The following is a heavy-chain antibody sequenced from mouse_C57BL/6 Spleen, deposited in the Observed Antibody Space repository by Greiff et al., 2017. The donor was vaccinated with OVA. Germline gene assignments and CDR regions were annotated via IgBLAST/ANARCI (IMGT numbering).Heavy chain of an antibody. D-gene: IGHD1-1*01. CDR3: ARSIIRGAMDY. J-gene: IGHJ4*01. V-gene: IGHV1-53*01. CDR1: GYTFTSYW. CDR2: INPSNGGT. Sequence: QVHVKQPGPELVKPGASVKLSCKASGYTFTSYWMHWVKQRPGQGLEWIGNINPSNGGTNYNEKFKSKATLTVDKSSSTAYMPLSSLTSEDSAVYYCARSIIRGAMDYWGQGTSVTVSS.